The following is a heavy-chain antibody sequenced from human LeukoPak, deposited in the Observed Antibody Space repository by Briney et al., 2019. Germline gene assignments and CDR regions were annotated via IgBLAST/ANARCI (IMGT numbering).Heavy chain of an antibody. D-gene: IGHD3-16*01. J-gene: IGHJ5*02. CDR2: IYYSGST. Sequence: SETLSLTCTVSGGSISSYYWSWIRQPPGKGLEWIGYIYYSGSTYYNPSLKSRVTISVDTSKNQFSLKLSSVTAADTAVYYCARGGLGPLNWFDPWGQGTLVTVSS. CDR3: ARGGLGPLNWFDP. V-gene: IGHV4-59*08. CDR1: GGSISSYY.